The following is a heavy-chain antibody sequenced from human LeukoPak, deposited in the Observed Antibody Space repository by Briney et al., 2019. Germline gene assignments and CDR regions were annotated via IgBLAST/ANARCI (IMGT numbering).Heavy chain of an antibody. V-gene: IGHV3-23*01. Sequence: GVSLRLSCAASGFTFSSYAMIWVRQAPGKGLEWVSAISGSGGSKYYTDSVKGRFTISRDNSKNTLYLQINSLRAEDTAVYYCAKDGGQWLPITGIDYWGQGTLVTVSS. J-gene: IGHJ4*02. D-gene: IGHD3-22*01. CDR1: GFTFSSYA. CDR3: AKDGGQWLPITGIDY. CDR2: ISGSGGSK.